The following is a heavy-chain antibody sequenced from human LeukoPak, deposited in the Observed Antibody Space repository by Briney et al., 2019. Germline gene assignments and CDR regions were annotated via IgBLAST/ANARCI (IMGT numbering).Heavy chain of an antibody. J-gene: IGHJ4*02. Sequence: SETLSLTCAVSGCSISSGYYWGWIRQPPGKGLEWIGSIYHSGSTYYNPSLKSRVTISVDTSKNQFSLKLSSVTAADTAVYYCARQIVATVYFDYWGQGTLVTVSS. D-gene: IGHD2-15*01. CDR1: GCSISSGYY. CDR2: IYHSGST. CDR3: ARQIVATVYFDY. V-gene: IGHV4-38-2*01.